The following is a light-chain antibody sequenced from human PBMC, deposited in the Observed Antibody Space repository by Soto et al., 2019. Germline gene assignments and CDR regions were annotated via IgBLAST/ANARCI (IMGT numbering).Light chain of an antibody. CDR3: SSYAGNSIYVV. Sequence: QSALTQPRSVSGSPGQSVTISCTGTSSDVGGYNYVSWYQQHPGKAPKLMIYDVSKRPSGVPDRFSGSKSGNTASLTISGLQAEDEADYYCSSYAGNSIYVVFGGGTKLTVL. CDR1: SSDVGGYNY. J-gene: IGLJ2*01. CDR2: DVS. V-gene: IGLV2-11*01.